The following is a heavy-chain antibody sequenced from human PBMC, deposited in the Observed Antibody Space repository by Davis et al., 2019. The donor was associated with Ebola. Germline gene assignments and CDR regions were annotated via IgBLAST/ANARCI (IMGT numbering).Heavy chain of an antibody. CDR1: GFTFDDYA. CDR2: ISGDGGST. Sequence: GESLKISCAASGFTFDDYAMHWVRQAPGKGLEWVSLISGDGGSTYYADSVKGRFTISRDNSKNSLYLQMNSLRTEDTALYYCAKVYGGKVFGAFDIWGQGTMVTVSS. CDR3: AKVYGGKVFGAFDI. J-gene: IGHJ3*02. D-gene: IGHD4-23*01. V-gene: IGHV3-43*02.